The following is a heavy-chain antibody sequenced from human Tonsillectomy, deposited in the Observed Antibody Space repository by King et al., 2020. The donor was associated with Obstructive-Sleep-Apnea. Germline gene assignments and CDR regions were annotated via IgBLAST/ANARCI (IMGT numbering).Heavy chain of an antibody. V-gene: IGHV4-59*01. CDR1: GCSISSYY. D-gene: IGHD6-13*01. CDR2: IYYRGNT. J-gene: IGHJ4*02. Sequence: QLQESGPGLVKPSVSLSLTCTVAGCSISSYYWSWIRQSPGKGLEWIGNIYYRGNTNYNSSLKSRVTISVETSKNQFFLPLRFVTAADTAIYYCARDGRAAAGIDSWGLGTLVTVSS. CDR3: ARDGRAAAGIDS.